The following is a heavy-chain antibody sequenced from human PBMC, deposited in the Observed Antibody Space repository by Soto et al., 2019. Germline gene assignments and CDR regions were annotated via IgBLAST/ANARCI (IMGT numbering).Heavy chain of an antibody. Sequence: EVHLVESGGGSVQPGGSLRISCGASGFTFGSYWMDWVRQAPGKGLVWVSRINGDGRITTYADSMKGRFTISRDNAGSTLYLQMNSLRVDDTAVYYCSRETLWFGESPKSGGQGTLVTVSS. CDR2: INGDGRIT. D-gene: IGHD3-10*01. V-gene: IGHV3-74*01. CDR3: SRETLWFGESPKS. J-gene: IGHJ4*02. CDR1: GFTFGSYW.